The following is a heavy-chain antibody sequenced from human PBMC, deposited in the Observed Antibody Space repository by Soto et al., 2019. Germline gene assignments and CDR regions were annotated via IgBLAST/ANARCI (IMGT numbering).Heavy chain of an antibody. V-gene: IGHV3-30*18. CDR3: AKWGLRYFDWLPHYAY. CDR1: GFTFSSYG. D-gene: IGHD3-9*01. J-gene: IGHJ4*02. Sequence: GGSLRLSCAASGFTFSSYGMHWVRQAPGKGLEWVAVISYDGSNKYYADSVKGRFTISRDNSKNTLYLQMNSLRAEDTAVYYCAKWGLRYFDWLPHYAYWGQGTLVTVSS. CDR2: ISYDGSNK.